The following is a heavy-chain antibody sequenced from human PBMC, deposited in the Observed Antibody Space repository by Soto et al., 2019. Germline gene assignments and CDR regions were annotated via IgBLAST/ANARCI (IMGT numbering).Heavy chain of an antibody. CDR2: ISYDGSNK. CDR3: ASIPPSAVGATTEVDY. J-gene: IGHJ4*02. V-gene: IGHV3-30*03. Sequence: GGSLRLSCAASGFTFSSYGMHWVRQAPGKGLEWVAVISYDGSNKYYADSVKGRFTISRDNSKNTLYLQMNSLRAEDTALYYCASIPPSAVGATTEVDYWGQGTLVTVSS. CDR1: GFTFSSYG. D-gene: IGHD1-26*01.